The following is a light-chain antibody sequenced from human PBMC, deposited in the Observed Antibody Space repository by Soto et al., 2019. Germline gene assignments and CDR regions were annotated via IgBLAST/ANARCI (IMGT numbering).Light chain of an antibody. CDR3: QQYYSAPLN. CDR1: QSVLSSSTNKNY. Sequence: DIVMTQSPDSLAVSLGERATINCNSSQSVLSSSTNKNYFAWYQQKPGQPPNVVIYWASTREAGVPDRFSGSGFCTYFTLTIISLQAEDVEVDYCQQYYSAPLNFGGGTKVEIK. J-gene: IGKJ4*01. V-gene: IGKV4-1*01. CDR2: WAS.